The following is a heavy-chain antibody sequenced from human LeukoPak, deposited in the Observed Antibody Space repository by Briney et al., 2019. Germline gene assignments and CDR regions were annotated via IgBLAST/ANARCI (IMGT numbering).Heavy chain of an antibody. D-gene: IGHD6-6*01. CDR2: IIPIFGTA. J-gene: IGHJ3*02. CDR1: GGTFSSYA. V-gene: IGHV1-69*05. Sequence: SVKVSCKASGGTFSSYAISWVRQAPGQGLEWMGGIIPIFGTANYAQKFQGRVTITTDESTSTAYMELSSLRSEDTAVYYCARGGGPYSSSPNAFDIWGQGTMVTVSS. CDR3: ARGGGPYSSSPNAFDI.